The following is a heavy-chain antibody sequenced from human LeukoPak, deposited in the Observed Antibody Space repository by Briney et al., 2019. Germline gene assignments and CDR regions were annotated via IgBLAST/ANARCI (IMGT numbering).Heavy chain of an antibody. CDR1: ADAITSHFY. J-gene: IGHJ6*02. D-gene: IGHD1/OR15-1a*01. CDR3: ARQKWEQQGRDYYFNGLDV. Sequence: SETLSLTCIVSADAITSHFYWGWIRQPPGNGGKGLEWIASVYHSGANYVNPSLKSRVSTSVDTSKSHFYLTLTSVTAADTAVYYCARQKWEQQGRDYYFNGLDVWGPGTTVIVSS. V-gene: IGHV4-38-2*02. CDR2: VYHSGAN.